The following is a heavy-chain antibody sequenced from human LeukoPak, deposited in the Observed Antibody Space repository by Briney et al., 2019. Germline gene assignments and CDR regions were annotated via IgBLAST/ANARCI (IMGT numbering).Heavy chain of an antibody. CDR1: GGSISSYY. J-gene: IGHJ4*02. CDR3: ARDLATNPGFDY. V-gene: IGHV4-59*01. Sequence: SETLSLTCTVSGGSISSYYWSWIRQPPGKGLEWIGYIYYSGSTNYNPSLKSRVTISVDTSKNQFSLKLSSVTAADTAVYYCARDLATNPGFDYWGQGTLVTVSS. CDR2: IYYSGST. D-gene: IGHD1-26*01.